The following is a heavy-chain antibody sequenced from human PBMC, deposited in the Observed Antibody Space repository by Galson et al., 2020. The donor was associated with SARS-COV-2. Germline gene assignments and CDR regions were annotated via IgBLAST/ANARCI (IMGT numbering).Heavy chain of an antibody. CDR3: ARVPPSRDAGYGEPVGP. J-gene: IGHJ5*02. Sequence: GESLKISCATSGFTFSRYCMNWVRHAPGKGLVWVSRINNDGCSTSYAASVRGRFTISRDNAKNTLYLQMNSLRAEDTAVDYCARVPPSRDAGYGEPVGPWGQGTLVTVSS. V-gene: IGHV3-74*01. D-gene: IGHD3-10*01. CDR2: INNDGCST. CDR1: GFTFSRYC.